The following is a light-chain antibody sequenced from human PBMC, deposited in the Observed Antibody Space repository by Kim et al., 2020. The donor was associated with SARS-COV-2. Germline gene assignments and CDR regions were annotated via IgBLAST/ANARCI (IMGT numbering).Light chain of an antibody. Sequence: ASVGDRVTITCRASRAISHYLAWYQQKPGKVPKLLIYAASTLQSGVPSRFSGSGSGTDFTLTISSLQPEDVATYYCQKYDIAPWTFGQGTKVEIK. CDR3: QKYDIAPWT. CDR1: RAISHY. V-gene: IGKV1-27*01. CDR2: AAS. J-gene: IGKJ1*01.